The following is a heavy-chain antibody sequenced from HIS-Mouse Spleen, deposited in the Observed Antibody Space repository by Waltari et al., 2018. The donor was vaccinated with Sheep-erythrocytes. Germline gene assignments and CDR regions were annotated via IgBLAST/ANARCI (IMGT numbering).Heavy chain of an antibody. CDR3: ARVRDLLYFQH. J-gene: IGHJ1*01. V-gene: IGHV3-7*01. Sequence: EVPLVQSGGALVQPGGSLTLSWAAPGLTFSSYWMSWVRQAPGKGLEWVANIKQDGSEKYYVDSVKGRFTISRDNAKNSLYLQMNSLRAEDTAVYYFARVRDLLYFQHWGQGTLVTVSS. CDR2: IKQDGSEK. CDR1: GLTFSSYW. D-gene: IGHD1-26*01.